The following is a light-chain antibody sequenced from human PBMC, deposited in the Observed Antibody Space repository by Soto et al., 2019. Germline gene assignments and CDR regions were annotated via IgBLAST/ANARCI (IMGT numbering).Light chain of an antibody. CDR2: GAS. Sequence: EIVLTQSPGTLSLSPGERATLSCRASQSVSSTYLAWYQQKAGQAPRLLIYGASSRATGIPDRFSGSGSGTDSTLTISRLEPEDFAVYYCQQYGSLPWAFGQGTKVDIK. CDR3: QQYGSLPWA. V-gene: IGKV3-20*01. J-gene: IGKJ1*01. CDR1: QSVSSTY.